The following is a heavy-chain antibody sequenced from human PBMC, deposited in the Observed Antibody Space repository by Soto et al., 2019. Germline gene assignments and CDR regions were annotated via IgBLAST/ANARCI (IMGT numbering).Heavy chain of an antibody. J-gene: IGHJ2*01. CDR1: GFTFSSYA. D-gene: IGHD4-4*01. CDR2: ISYDGSNK. V-gene: IGHV3-30-3*01. Sequence: QVQLVESGGGVVQPGRSLRLSCAASGFTFSSYAMHWVRQAPGKGLEWVAVISYDGSNKYYADSVKGRFTISRDNSKNALYLQMSSLRTADTAVYYCARPLWRDDYNWRYFDLWGRGTLVTVSS. CDR3: ARPLWRDDYNWRYFDL.